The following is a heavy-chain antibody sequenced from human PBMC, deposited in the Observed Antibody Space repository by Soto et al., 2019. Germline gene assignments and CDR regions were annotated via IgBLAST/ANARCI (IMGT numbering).Heavy chain of an antibody. CDR2: IYYSGST. J-gene: IGHJ3*02. CDR1: GGSISSYY. Sequence: PSETLSLTCTVSGGSISSYYWSWIRQPPGKGLEWIGYIYYSGSTNYNPSLKSRVTISVDTSKNQFSLKLSSVTAADTAMYYCATSSIAARKRYDAFDIWGQGTMVTVSS. V-gene: IGHV4-59*01. CDR3: ATSSIAARKRYDAFDI. D-gene: IGHD6-6*01.